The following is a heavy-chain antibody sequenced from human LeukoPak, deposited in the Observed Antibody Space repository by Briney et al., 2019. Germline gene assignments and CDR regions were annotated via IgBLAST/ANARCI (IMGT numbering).Heavy chain of an antibody. CDR1: GGSISSGGYS. V-gene: IGHV4-30-2*01. D-gene: IGHD4-17*01. Sequence: PSQTLSLTCAVSGGSISSGGYSWSWIRRPPGKGLEWIGYIYHSGSTYYNPSLKSRVTISVDRSKNQFSLKLSSVTAADTAVYYCASGDYGDYSGRTGAVDYWGQGTLVTVSS. J-gene: IGHJ4*02. CDR3: ASGDYGDYSGRTGAVDY. CDR2: IYHSGST.